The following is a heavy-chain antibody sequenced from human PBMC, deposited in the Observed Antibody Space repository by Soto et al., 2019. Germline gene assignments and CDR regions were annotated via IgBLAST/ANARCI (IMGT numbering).Heavy chain of an antibody. J-gene: IGHJ3*02. CDR1: GGSLRGYS. CDR2: IYYSGST. D-gene: IGHD1-1*01. CDR3: ARYNWGAMGAFDI. V-gene: IGHV4-59*01. Sequence: SETLSLSCTVSGGSLRGYSWSWIRQPPGKGLGWIGYIYYSGSTNYNPSLKSRVTISVDTSKNQFSLKLSSVTAADTAVYYCARYNWGAMGAFDIWGQGTMVTVSS.